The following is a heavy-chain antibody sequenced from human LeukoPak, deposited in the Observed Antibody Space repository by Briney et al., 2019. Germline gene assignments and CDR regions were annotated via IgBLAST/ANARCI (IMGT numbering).Heavy chain of an antibody. D-gene: IGHD6-19*01. CDR1: GYSFTSYG. Sequence: ASVKVSCKASGYSFTSYGISWVRQAPGQGLEWMGWISAYNGNTNYAQKLQGRVTMTTDTSTSTAYMELRSLRSDDTAVYYCARVKVAGRKSNWFDPWGQGTLVTVSS. V-gene: IGHV1-18*01. J-gene: IGHJ5*02. CDR3: ARVKVAGRKSNWFDP. CDR2: ISAYNGNT.